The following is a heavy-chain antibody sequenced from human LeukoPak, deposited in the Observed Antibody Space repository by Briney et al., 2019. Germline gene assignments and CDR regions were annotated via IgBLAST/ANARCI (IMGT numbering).Heavy chain of an antibody. CDR3: ASGSSSWYSPFDY. V-gene: IGHV3-21*01. CDR2: ISSSSSYI. CDR1: GLTFSSYS. Sequence: PGGSLRLSCAASGLTFSSYSMNWVRQAPGKGLEWVSSISSSSSYIYYADSVKGRFTISRDNAKNSLYLQMNSLRAEDTAVYYCASGSSSWYSPFDYWGQGTLVTVSS. D-gene: IGHD6-13*01. J-gene: IGHJ4*02.